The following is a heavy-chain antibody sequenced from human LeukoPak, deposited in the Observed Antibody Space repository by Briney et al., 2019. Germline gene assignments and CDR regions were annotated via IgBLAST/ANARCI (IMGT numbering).Heavy chain of an antibody. CDR2: IYYSGGN. CDR3: ATGPYYFDS. Sequence: SSETLSLTCTVSGGSISSSGYYWGWIRQPPGKGLEWIGSIYYSGGNYYNPSLNSRVTISVDTSKHQFSLRLSSVTAADTAVYYCATGPYYFDSWGPGTLVTVSS. J-gene: IGHJ4*02. V-gene: IGHV4-39*07. CDR1: GGSISSSGYY.